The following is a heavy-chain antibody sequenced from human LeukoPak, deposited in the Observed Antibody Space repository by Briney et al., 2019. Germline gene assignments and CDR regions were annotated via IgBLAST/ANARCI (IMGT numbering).Heavy chain of an antibody. CDR2: ISPYTGNT. J-gene: IGHJ4*02. V-gene: IGHV1-18*04. Sequence: ASVKFSCKASGYTFTSYGIRWVRQAPVQGLEWMGWISPYTGNTKYAERFQDRVIMTTDTSTRTAYMELRSLRSDDTAVYCARDQYYSCWGSYRPYFDYWGQGTLVTVSS. CDR3: ARDQYYSCWGSYRPYFDY. D-gene: IGHD3-16*02. CDR1: GYTFTSYG.